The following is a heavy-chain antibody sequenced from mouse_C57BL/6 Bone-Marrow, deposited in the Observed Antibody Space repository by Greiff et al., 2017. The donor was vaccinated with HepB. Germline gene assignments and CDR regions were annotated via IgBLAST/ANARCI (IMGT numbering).Heavy chain of an antibody. CDR3: TGRWLLRNYFDY. Sequence: EVMLVESGGGLVQPGGSMKLSCVASGFTFSNYWMNWVRQSPEKGLEWVAQIRLKSDNYATHYAESVKGRFTISRDDSKSSVYLQMNNLRAEDSGIYYCTGRWLLRNYFDYWGQGTTLTVSS. V-gene: IGHV6-3*01. D-gene: IGHD2-3*01. J-gene: IGHJ2*01. CDR1: GFTFSNYW. CDR2: IRLKSDNYAT.